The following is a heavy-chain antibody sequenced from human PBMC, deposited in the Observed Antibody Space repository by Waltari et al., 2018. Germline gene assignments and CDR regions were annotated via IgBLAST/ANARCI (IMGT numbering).Heavy chain of an antibody. CDR2: IYYSGGT. V-gene: IGHV4-59*01. J-gene: IGHJ4*02. D-gene: IGHD1-20*01. CDR1: GGSISSYY. CDR3: ARGDNWNDGFDY. Sequence: QVQLQESGPGLVKPSETLSLTCTVSGGSISSYYWSWIRQPPGKGLEWIGYIYYSGGTNYNPTLKSRVTISVDTSKNQFSLKLSSVTAADTAVYYCARGDNWNDGFDYWGQGTLVTVSS.